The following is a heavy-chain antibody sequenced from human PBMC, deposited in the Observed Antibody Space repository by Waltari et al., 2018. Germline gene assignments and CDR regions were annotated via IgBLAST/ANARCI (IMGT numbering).Heavy chain of an antibody. CDR1: GVSISSFY. CDR3: ARVSATSWSSAYYFDF. V-gene: IGHV4-4*07. D-gene: IGHD2-2*01. Sequence: QVQLQESDPGLLKPSETLSLTCTVSGVSISSFYWGWIRQPAGKGLEWVGRIYISGSSSSNPSLKSRVTMSDDTSKNQFSLKLTSVTAADTAVYYCARVSATSWSSAYYFDFWGQGILVTVSS. J-gene: IGHJ4*02. CDR2: IYISGSS.